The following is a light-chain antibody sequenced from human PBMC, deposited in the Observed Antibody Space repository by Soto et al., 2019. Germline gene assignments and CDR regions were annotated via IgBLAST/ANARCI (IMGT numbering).Light chain of an antibody. V-gene: IGKV1-8*01. CDR3: QQYYRYPPLT. Sequence: AIRMTQSPSSFSASTGDRVTITCRASQGISSYLAWYQQKPGKAPKLLIYAGSTLQSGVPSRFSGSGSVTDFTLTISCLQSEDFATYYCQQYYRYPPLTFGGGTKVEIK. J-gene: IGKJ4*01. CDR2: AGS. CDR1: QGISSY.